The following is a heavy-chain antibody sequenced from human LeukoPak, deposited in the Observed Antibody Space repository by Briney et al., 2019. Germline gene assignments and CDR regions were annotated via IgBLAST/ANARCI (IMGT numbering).Heavy chain of an antibody. CDR1: GYTSTNYY. Sequence: ASVKVSCKASGYTSTNYYIHWIRQAPGQGLEWMGWINPNSGGTNYAQKFQGRVTLTRDTSIITAYMELTRLRSDDTAVFYCAREAYNAFEVWGQGTMVTVSS. V-gene: IGHV1-2*02. CDR2: INPNSGGT. D-gene: IGHD3-16*01. J-gene: IGHJ3*01. CDR3: AREAYNAFEV.